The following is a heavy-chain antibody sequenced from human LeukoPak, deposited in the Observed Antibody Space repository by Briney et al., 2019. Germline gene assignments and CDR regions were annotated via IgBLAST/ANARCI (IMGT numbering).Heavy chain of an antibody. CDR1: GFTLCSYA. D-gene: IGHD1-26*01. CDR2: IYAGGNT. Sequence: GGALRLSCSAPGFTLCSYALSWVRPAPGEGLGWGSVIYAGGNTYYADSVKGRFTISRDNSKNTLYLQMNNLRAEDTAVYYCARLDSGTSRPFDYWGQGTLVTVSS. CDR3: ARLDSGTSRPFDY. J-gene: IGHJ4*02. V-gene: IGHV3-53*01.